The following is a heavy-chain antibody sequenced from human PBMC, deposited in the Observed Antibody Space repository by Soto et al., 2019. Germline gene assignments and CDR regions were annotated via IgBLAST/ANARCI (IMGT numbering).Heavy chain of an antibody. V-gene: IGHV1-69*01. J-gene: IGHJ4*02. CDR2: IIPIFGTA. Sequence: QVQLVQSGAEVKKPGSSVKVSCKASGGTFSSYSINWVRQAPGQGLEWMGEIIPIFGTATYAQKFQGRVTMTADEATNTAYMELSSRRSEDTAVYYGARDGGRHTGGIDYWGQGTLVTVSS. CDR1: GGTFSSYS. CDR3: ARDGGRHTGGIDY. D-gene: IGHD1-26*01.